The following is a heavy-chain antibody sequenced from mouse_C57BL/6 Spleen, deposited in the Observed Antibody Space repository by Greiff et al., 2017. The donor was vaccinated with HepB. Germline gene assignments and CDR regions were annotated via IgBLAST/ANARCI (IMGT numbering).Heavy chain of an antibody. Sequence: QVQLKESGAELMKPGASVKLSCKATGYTFTGYWIEWVKQRPGHGLEWIGENLPGSGSTNYNEKFKGKATFTADTSSNTAYMQLSSLTTEDSAIYYCARSYDGYYEFAYWGQGTLVTVSA. CDR3: ARSYDGYYEFAY. CDR1: GYTFTGYW. D-gene: IGHD2-3*01. CDR2: NLPGSGST. V-gene: IGHV1-9*01. J-gene: IGHJ3*01.